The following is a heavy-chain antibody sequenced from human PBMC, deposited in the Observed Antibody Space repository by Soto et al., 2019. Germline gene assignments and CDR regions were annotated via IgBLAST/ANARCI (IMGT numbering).Heavy chain of an antibody. V-gene: IGHV3-30*18. CDR3: AKAVWGGDYYYGLDV. CDR2: VSFDGTNT. CDR1: GFNFNNYA. J-gene: IGHJ6*02. D-gene: IGHD2-21*01. Sequence: PGGSLRLSCAASGFNFNNYAMHWVRQAPGKGLEWVAVVSFDGTNTYYADSVKGRFTISRDSSNNTVSLQMNGLTSEDTAAYYCAKAVWGGDYYYGLDVWGQGTTVTVTS.